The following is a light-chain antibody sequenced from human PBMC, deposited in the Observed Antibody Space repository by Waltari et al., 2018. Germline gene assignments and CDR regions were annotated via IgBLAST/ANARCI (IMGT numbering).Light chain of an antibody. CDR3: QKHNSSPLT. J-gene: IGKJ4*01. CDR2: AAS. Sequence: DIQMTQSPSSLSASVGDRVTITCRASQGISNNLAWYQQKPGKVPKLLIYAASTLQSGVPSRFGGSGSGTDFTLTISSLQPEDVAIYYCQKHNSSPLTFAGGTKVEIK. V-gene: IGKV1-27*01. CDR1: QGISNN.